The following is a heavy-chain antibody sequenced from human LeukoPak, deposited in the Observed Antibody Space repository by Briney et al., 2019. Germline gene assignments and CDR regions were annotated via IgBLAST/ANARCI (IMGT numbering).Heavy chain of an antibody. Sequence: SVKVSCKASVGTFSSYAISWVRQAPGQGLEWMGRIIPILGIANYAQKFQGRVTITADKSTSAAYMELSSLRSEDTAVYYCARGPVVATAPLDYWGQGTLVTVSS. J-gene: IGHJ4*02. CDR1: VGTFSSYA. D-gene: IGHD5-12*01. CDR3: ARGPVVATAPLDY. V-gene: IGHV1-69*04. CDR2: IIPILGIA.